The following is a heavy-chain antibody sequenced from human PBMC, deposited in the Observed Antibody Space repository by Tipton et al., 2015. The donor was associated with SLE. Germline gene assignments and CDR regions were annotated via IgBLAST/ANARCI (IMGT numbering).Heavy chain of an antibody. CDR2: ISSSSSYT. D-gene: IGHD3-22*01. V-gene: IGHV3-11*03. CDR3: ARLLGEYYYYGMDV. CDR1: GFTFSDYY. Sequence: SLRLSCAASGFTFSDYYMSWIRQAPGKGLEWVSYISSSSSYTNYADSVKGRFTISRDNAKNSLYLQMNSLRAEDTAVDYCARLLGEYYYYGMDVWGQGTTVTVSS. J-gene: IGHJ6*02.